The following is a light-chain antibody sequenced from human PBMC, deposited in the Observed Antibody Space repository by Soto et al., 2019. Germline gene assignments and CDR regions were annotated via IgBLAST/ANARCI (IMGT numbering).Light chain of an antibody. CDR2: GAS. V-gene: IGKV3-20*01. CDR1: QSVSSRD. CDR3: QQYGNSPPMYT. Sequence: ESVLTQAPGTLSLSPGERATLSCRTSQSVSSRDIAWYQQKPGQAPRLLIYGASTRATGIPDRFSGSGSGTDFTLTISTLEPEDFAVYYCQQYGNSPPMYTFGPGTKVDIK. J-gene: IGKJ2*01.